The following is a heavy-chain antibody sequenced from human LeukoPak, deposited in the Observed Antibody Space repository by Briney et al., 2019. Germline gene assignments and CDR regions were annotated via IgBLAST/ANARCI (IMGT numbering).Heavy chain of an antibody. CDR3: AKLTGTYFDY. CDR1: GGSPSSYY. Sequence: SETLSLTCIVYGGSPSSYYWSWIRQPAGKGLEWIAYIYYTGSTNYNTSLKSRVTISVDTSKNQFSLKLSSVTAADTAIYYCAKLTGTYFDYWGQGTLVTVSS. J-gene: IGHJ4*02. V-gene: IGHV4-59*01. CDR2: IYYTGST. D-gene: IGHD7-27*01.